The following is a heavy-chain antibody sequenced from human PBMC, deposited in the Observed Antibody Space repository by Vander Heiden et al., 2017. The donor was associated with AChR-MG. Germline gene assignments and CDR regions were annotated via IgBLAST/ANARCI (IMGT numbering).Heavy chain of an antibody. CDR1: GYTFTSYA. CDR2: INAGNGNT. J-gene: IGHJ3*02. D-gene: IGHD2-2*01. Sequence: QVQLVQSGAEVKKTGASVKVSCKASGYTFTSYAMHWVRPAPGQTLEWMVWINAGNGNTKYSQKFQGRVTITRDTSASTAYMELSSLRSEDTAVYYCARDMREGDAFDIWGQGTMVTVSS. CDR3: ARDMREGDAFDI. V-gene: IGHV1-3*01.